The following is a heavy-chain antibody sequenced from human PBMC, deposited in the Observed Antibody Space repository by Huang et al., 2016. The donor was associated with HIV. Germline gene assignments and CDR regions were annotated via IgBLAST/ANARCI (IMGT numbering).Heavy chain of an antibody. CDR2: IYSNGTT. CDR3: SRGPSTPATEL. CDR1: GDSVDSSYSY. V-gene: IGHV4-39*02. Sequence: QVQLQESGQGLVKPSGTLSLTCIVSGDSVDSSYSYWGWVRPPPGKGLEWMGSIYSNGTTYYNKYLKSRITISVDTSKNHFSLNLKTVTAADTAVYYCSRGPSTPATELWGQGTMVTVSS. D-gene: IGHD1-1*01. J-gene: IGHJ3*01.